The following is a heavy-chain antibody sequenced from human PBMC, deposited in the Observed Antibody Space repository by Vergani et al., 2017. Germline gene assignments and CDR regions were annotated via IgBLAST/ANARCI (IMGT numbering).Heavy chain of an antibody. D-gene: IGHD1-1*01. CDR3: ARWGNEKRLDS. Sequence: QVQLVESEGGVVQPGRSLTLSCVASGFTFSSHGMHWVRQAPGKGLEWVAVIWYDGSNKYYGDSVKGRFTISRDNSKYTLYLQMNSLGVEDTAVYYCARWGNEKRLDSWGQGTLVTVSS. V-gene: IGHV3-33*01. CDR1: GFTFSSHG. J-gene: IGHJ5*01. CDR2: IWYDGSNK.